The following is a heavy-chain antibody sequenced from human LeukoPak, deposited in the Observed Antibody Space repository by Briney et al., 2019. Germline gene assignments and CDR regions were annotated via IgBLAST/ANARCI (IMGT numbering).Heavy chain of an antibody. CDR2: FDPEDGET. CDR1: GYTLIELS. Sequence: ASVKVSCKVSGYTLIELSMHWVRQAPGKGLEWMGGFDPEDGETIYAQKFQGGVTMTEDTSTDTANMELSSVRSEDTAVYYCATNRLTIFGVVAGFDPWGQGTLVTVSS. J-gene: IGHJ5*02. CDR3: ATNRLTIFGVVAGFDP. D-gene: IGHD3-3*01. V-gene: IGHV1-24*01.